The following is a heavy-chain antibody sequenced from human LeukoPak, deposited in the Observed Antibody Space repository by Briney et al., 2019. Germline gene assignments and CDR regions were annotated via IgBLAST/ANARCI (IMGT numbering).Heavy chain of an antibody. J-gene: IGHJ5*02. CDR2: ISAYNGNT. D-gene: IGHD6-13*01. Sequence: ASVKVSRKASGYTFTSYGISWVRQAPGQGLEWMGWISAYNGNTNYAQKLQGRVTMTTDTSTSTAYMELRSLRSDDTAVYYCARAYSSSWYSRWFDPWGQGTLVTVSS. CDR1: GYTFTSYG. CDR3: ARAYSSSWYSRWFDP. V-gene: IGHV1-18*01.